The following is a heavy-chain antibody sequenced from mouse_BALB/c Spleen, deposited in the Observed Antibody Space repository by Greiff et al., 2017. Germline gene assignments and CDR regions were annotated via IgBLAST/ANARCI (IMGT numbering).Heavy chain of an antibody. D-gene: IGHD2-14*01. CDR2: IDPETGGT. CDR1: GYTFTDYE. Sequence: QVQLQQSGAELVRPGASVTLSCKASGYTFTDYEMHWVKQTPVHGLEWIGAIDPETGGTAYNQKFKGKATLTADKSSSTAYMELRRLTSEDSAVYYCTRGNRYDAMDYWGQGTSVTVSS. CDR3: TRGNRYDAMDY. V-gene: IGHV1-15*01. J-gene: IGHJ4*01.